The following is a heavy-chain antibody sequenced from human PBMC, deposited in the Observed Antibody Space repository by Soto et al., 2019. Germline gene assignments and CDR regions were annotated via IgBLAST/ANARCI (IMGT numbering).Heavy chain of an antibody. CDR2: ISYDGSNK. D-gene: IGHD6-19*01. J-gene: IGHJ6*02. Sequence: PGGSLRLSCAASGFTFSSYGMHWVRQAPGKGLEWVAVISYDGSNKYYADSVKGRFTISRDNSKNTLYLQMNSLRAEDTAVYYCAKSVLEYSSGWYYYYYGMDVWGQGTTVTVSS. CDR3: AKSVLEYSSGWYYYYYGMDV. CDR1: GFTFSSYG. V-gene: IGHV3-30*18.